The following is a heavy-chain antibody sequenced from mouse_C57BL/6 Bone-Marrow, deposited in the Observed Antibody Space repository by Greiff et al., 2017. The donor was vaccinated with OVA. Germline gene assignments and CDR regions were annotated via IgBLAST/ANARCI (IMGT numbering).Heavy chain of an antibody. CDR2: IYPRSGNT. CDR1: GYTFTSYG. Sequence: QVQLQQSGAELARPGASVKLSCKASGYTFTSYGISWVKQRTGQGLEWIGEIYPRSGNTYYNEKFKGKATLTADKSSSTAYMELRSLTSEDSAVYFCARSLYYDYDSYFDVWGTGTTVTVSS. CDR3: ARSLYYDYDSYFDV. J-gene: IGHJ1*03. V-gene: IGHV1-81*01. D-gene: IGHD2-4*01.